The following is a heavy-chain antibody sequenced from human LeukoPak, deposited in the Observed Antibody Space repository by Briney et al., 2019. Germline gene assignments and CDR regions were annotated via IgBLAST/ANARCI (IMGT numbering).Heavy chain of an antibody. Sequence: SETLSLTCTVSGYSIRSGYYWGWIRQPPGKGLEWIGSIYHSGSTYYNPSLKSRVTISVDTSKNQFSLKLSSVTAADTAVYYCARGRDKLGYCSSTSCYNRYYYMDVCGKGTTVTVSS. J-gene: IGHJ6*03. CDR2: IYHSGST. CDR3: ARGRDKLGYCSSTSCYNRYYYMDV. V-gene: IGHV4-38-2*02. CDR1: GYSIRSGYY. D-gene: IGHD2-2*02.